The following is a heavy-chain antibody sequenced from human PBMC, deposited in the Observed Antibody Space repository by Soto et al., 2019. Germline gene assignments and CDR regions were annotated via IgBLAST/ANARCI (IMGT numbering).Heavy chain of an antibody. J-gene: IGHJ4*02. CDR1: GYTFTSYY. CDR3: ARGCSGGSGYDY. Sequence: QVQLVQSGAEVKKPGASVKVSCKASGYTFTSYYMHWVRQAPGQGLELMGIINHSGGSTSYAKKFQGRLTMSRDTSTSAVYMERRSLRSEDTAVYYCARGCSGGSGYDYGGQGTLGPVPA. D-gene: IGHD2-15*01. CDR2: INHSGGST. V-gene: IGHV1-46*01.